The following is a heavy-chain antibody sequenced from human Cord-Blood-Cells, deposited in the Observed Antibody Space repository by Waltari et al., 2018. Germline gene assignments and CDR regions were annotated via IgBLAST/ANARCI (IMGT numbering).Heavy chain of an antibody. Sequence: HVQRVQSGAEAKRPGSSVRDSCKAFGATLSREAISWVRQAPGPGLEWMGGIIPIFGTANYAQKFQGRVTITADESTSTAYMELSSLRSEDTAVYYCARDPGTGDDYWGQGTLVTVSS. V-gene: IGHV1-69*01. CDR1: GATLSREA. J-gene: IGHJ4*02. D-gene: IGHD7-27*01. CDR2: IIPIFGTA. CDR3: ARDPGTGDDY.